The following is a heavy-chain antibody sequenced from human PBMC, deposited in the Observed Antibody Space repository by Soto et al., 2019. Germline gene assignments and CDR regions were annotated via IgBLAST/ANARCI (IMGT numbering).Heavy chain of an antibody. CDR1: GGSISSYY. CDR2: INHSGST. Sequence: SETLSLTCTVSGGSISSYYWSWIRQPAGKGLEWIGEINHSGSTNYNPSLKSRVTISVDTSKNQFSLKLSSVTAADTAVYYCARGNNWNYPNNWFDPWGQGTLVTVSS. CDR3: ARGNNWNYPNNWFDP. V-gene: IGHV4-34*01. J-gene: IGHJ5*02. D-gene: IGHD1-7*01.